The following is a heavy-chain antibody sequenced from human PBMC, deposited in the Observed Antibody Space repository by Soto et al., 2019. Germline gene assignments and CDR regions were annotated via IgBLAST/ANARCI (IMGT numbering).Heavy chain of an antibody. D-gene: IGHD6-13*01. CDR3: ARDPAHYSSSFGSGFLFDY. Sequence: ASVKVSCKASGYTFTSYYMHWVRQAPGQGLEWMGIINPSGGSTSYAQKFRGRVTMTRDTSTSTVYMELSSLRSEDTAVYYCARDPAHYSSSFGSGFLFDYWGQGTLVTVSS. J-gene: IGHJ4*02. CDR2: INPSGGST. V-gene: IGHV1-46*03. CDR1: GYTFTSYY.